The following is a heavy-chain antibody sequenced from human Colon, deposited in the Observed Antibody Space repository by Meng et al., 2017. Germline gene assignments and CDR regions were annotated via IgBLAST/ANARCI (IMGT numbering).Heavy chain of an antibody. D-gene: IGHD3-10*01. CDR3: ARGFPKYYYGSGSYYRAYGMDV. V-gene: IGHV4-34*01. CDR1: GGSFSGYY. J-gene: IGHJ6*02. Sequence: SETLSLTCAVYGGSFSGYYWSWIRQPPGKGLEWIGEIKHSGSTNYNPSLKSRVTISVDTSKNQFSLKPSSVTAADTAVYYCARGFPKYYYGSGSYYRAYGMDVWGQGTTVTVSS. CDR2: IKHSGST.